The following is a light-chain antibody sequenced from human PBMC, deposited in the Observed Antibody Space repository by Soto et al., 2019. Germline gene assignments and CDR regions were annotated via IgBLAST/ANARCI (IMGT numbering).Light chain of an antibody. CDR1: QSVSSSY. CDR2: GAS. Sequence: EIVLTQSPGTLSLSPGERATLSCRASQSVSSSYLVWYQQKPGQAPRLLIYGASSRATGIPDRFSGSGSGTDFTLTISRLEPEDFAVYYWQQYGSAPRTFGQGPKVEIK. CDR3: QQYGSAPRT. V-gene: IGKV3-20*01. J-gene: IGKJ1*01.